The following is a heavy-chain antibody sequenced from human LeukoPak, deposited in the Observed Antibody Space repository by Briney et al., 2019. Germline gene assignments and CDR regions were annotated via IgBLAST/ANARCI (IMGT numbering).Heavy chain of an antibody. CDR2: IYYSGST. V-gene: IGHV4-30-4*01. D-gene: IGHD5-18*01. CDR1: GGSTSSGDYY. CDR3: ARDQWIQLWLNSYYYYGMDV. J-gene: IGHJ6*02. Sequence: SQTLSLTCTVSGGSTSSGDYYWSWIRQPPGKGLEWIGYIYYSGSTYYNPSLKSRVTISVDTSKNQFSLKLSSVTAADTAVYYCARDQWIQLWLNSYYYYGMDVWGQGTTVTVSS.